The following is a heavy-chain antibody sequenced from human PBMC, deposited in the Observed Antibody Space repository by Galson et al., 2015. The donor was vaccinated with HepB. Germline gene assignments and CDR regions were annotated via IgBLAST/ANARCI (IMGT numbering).Heavy chain of an antibody. V-gene: IGHV7-4-1*02. D-gene: IGHD3-10*01. J-gene: IGHJ4*02. CDR2: INTNTGNP. CDR1: GYTFTSYA. Sequence: SVKVSCKASGYTFTSYAMNWVRQAPGQGLEWMGWINTNTGNPTYAQGFTGRFVFSLDTSVSTAYLQISSLKAEDTAVYYCARSIPVWFRELFRFDYWGQGTLVTVSS. CDR3: ARSIPVWFRELFRFDY.